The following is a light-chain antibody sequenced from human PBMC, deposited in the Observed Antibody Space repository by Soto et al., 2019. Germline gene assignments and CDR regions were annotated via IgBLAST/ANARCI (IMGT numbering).Light chain of an antibody. J-gene: IGKJ1*01. CDR1: QRVLNSGRKTY. Sequence: IVMSQTPLSLSVTPGQPASISCKSSQRVLNSGRKTYLYWYLQKPGQPPQLFIYEVSNRFSGVPDRGSGSGSGTDFTLNISRVEAEDVGFYYCLQTTQCPWTFGQWTKVDI. CDR3: LQTTQCPWT. CDR2: EVS. V-gene: IGKV2D-29*01.